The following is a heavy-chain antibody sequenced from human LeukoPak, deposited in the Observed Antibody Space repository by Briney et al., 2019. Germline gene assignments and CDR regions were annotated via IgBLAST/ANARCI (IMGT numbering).Heavy chain of an antibody. J-gene: IGHJ4*02. Sequence: GGSLRLSCAASGFTFSSYDMHWVRQATGKGLEWVSAIGTTSDTYYPDAVKGGFTISRENAKNSLYLQMNSLRAGDTAVYYCASAISIVRGVNYFDHWGQGTLVPVSS. CDR2: IGTTSDT. D-gene: IGHD3-10*01. CDR3: ASAISIVRGVNYFDH. CDR1: GFTFSSYD. V-gene: IGHV3-13*01.